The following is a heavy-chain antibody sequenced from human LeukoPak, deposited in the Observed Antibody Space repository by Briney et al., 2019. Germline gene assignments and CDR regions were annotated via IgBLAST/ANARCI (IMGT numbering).Heavy chain of an antibody. Sequence: SETLSLTCTVSGGSVSSGSYYWGWIRQPPGKGLEWIGNIYYSGSTYYNPSLKSRVTISVETSKNQFSLKLSSVTAADTAVYYCANSGAGRFDYWGQGTLVTVSS. J-gene: IGHJ4*02. CDR3: ANSGAGRFDY. CDR2: IYYSGST. CDR1: GGSVSSGSYY. D-gene: IGHD3-10*01. V-gene: IGHV4-39*07.